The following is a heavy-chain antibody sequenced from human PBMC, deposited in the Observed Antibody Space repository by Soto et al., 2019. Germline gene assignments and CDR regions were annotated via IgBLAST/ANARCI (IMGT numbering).Heavy chain of an antibody. V-gene: IGHV3-30*18. Sequence: GGSLRLSCAASGFTFSSYGMHWVRQAPGKGLEWVAVISYDGSNKYYADSVKGRFTISRDNSKNTLYLQMNSLRAEDTAVYYCAKDIGSRITMVRGVIITGAFDIWGQGTMVTVSS. CDR3: AKDIGSRITMVRGVIITGAFDI. D-gene: IGHD3-10*01. CDR2: ISYDGSNK. CDR1: GFTFSSYG. J-gene: IGHJ3*02.